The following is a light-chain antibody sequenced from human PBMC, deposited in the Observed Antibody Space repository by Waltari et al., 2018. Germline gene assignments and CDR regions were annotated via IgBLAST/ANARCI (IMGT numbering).Light chain of an antibody. CDR3: AAWDDNLTGPL. CDR1: SSNIGGNF. CDR2: KNK. J-gene: IGLJ3*02. Sequence: SVLTQPPSASGTPGQTVTIPCSGSSSNIGGNFVYWYQQLPGMAPQLPIYKNKQRPSGAPDRFPGSKPGTSASLAISGLRSDDEAEYYCAAWDDNLTGPLFGGWTKVTVL. V-gene: IGLV1-47*01.